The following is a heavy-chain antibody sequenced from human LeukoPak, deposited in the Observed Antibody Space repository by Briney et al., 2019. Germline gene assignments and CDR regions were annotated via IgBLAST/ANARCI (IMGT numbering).Heavy chain of an antibody. V-gene: IGHV2-5*02. Sequence: PGPTLVNPTQTLTLTCTFSGFSLSTTGVGVGWIRQPPGKALEWLALIYWDEDKHYSPSLRSRITITKDTSKNQVVLTVSNLDPVDTATYYCAHRPNDYDSGGYPKYYFDYWGQGTLVTVSS. J-gene: IGHJ4*02. CDR2: IYWDEDK. CDR3: AHRPNDYDSGGYPKYYFDY. CDR1: GFSLSTTGVG. D-gene: IGHD3-22*01.